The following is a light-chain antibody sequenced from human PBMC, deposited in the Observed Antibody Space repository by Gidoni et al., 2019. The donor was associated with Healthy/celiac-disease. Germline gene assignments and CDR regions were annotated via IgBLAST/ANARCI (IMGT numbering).Light chain of an antibody. CDR3: RQDLQTPRT. J-gene: IGKJ1*01. CDR2: LGS. CDR1: QSLLHMNGYNY. V-gene: IGKV2-28*01. Sequence: DIVMTQSPLSLPVTPGDPASISCRSSQSLLHMNGYNYLDWYLQKPGPFLQLLSYLGSNRASGVPDRFSGSGSGTDFTLKISRVEAEDVGFYYCRQDLQTPRTFGQGTKVEIK.